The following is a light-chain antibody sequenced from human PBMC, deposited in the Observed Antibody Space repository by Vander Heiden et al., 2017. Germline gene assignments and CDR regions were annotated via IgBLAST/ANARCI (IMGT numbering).Light chain of an antibody. CDR1: SSNIGINT. Sequence: QSVLPQPPSASGTPGQRVTFSCSGSSSNIGINTVTWYQQLPGTAPKVLIYDNNQRPSGIPDRFSGSKSGTSASLAISGLQSEDEADYYCAAWDDSLTGWVFGGGTKLTVL. J-gene: IGLJ3*02. CDR2: DNN. CDR3: AAWDDSLTGWV. V-gene: IGLV1-44*01.